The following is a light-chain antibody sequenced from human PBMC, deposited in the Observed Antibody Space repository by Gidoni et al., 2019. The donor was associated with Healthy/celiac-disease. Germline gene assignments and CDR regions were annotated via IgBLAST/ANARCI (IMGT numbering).Light chain of an antibody. J-gene: IGLJ3*02. CDR3: SSYTSSSTWV. Sequence: QSDLTQPASVSGSPGLSITISGTGTRSDVGGYNYVSWYQQHPGKAPKLMIYEVSNRPSGVSPRFSGSKSGNTASLTISGLQAEDEADYYCSSYTSSSTWVFGGGTKLTVL. CDR2: EVS. V-gene: IGLV2-14*01. CDR1: RSDVGGYNY.